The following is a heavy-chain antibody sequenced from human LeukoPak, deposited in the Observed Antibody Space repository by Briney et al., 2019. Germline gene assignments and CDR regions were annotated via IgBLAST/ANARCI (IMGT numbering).Heavy chain of an antibody. J-gene: IGHJ3*02. CDR2: IDQSGKK. CDR3: ARHSDYLGVNGFDI. D-gene: IGHD3-3*01. V-gene: IGHV4-39*01. Sequence: PSETLSLSCTVSRGSISGSNKFGGWSRQPPGKGLEWIGSIDQSGKKYYNPSLESRVTISIATSNNNFYLNLRSVNATDTAMYYCARHSDYLGVNGFDIWGQGTMVTVSS. CDR1: RGSISGSNKF.